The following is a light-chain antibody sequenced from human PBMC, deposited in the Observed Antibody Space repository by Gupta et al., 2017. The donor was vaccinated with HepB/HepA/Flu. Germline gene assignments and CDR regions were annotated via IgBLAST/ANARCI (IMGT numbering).Light chain of an antibody. J-gene: IGLJ2*01. Sequence: SYVLTQPPSWSVAPGKTAKISCGGNNIGRRSMHWYQQRPGQAPVLVVYDDSDRPSGLPGRFSGSNSESTATLTVSRVEVGDEADYYCQVRDGRSDHAIFGAGTKLTVL. CDR3: QVRDGRSDHAI. V-gene: IGLV3-21*03. CDR2: DDS. CDR1: NIGRRS.